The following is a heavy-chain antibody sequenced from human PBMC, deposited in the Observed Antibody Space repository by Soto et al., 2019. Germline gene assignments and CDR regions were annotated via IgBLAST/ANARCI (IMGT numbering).Heavy chain of an antibody. V-gene: IGHV3-9*01. CDR2: ISWNSGSI. CDR1: GFTFDDYA. D-gene: IGHD2-2*02. CDR3: AKGVALGYCTSTSCHNYYMDV. J-gene: IGHJ6*03. Sequence: EVQLMESGGGLVQPGRSLRLSCSASGFTFDDYAMHWVRQAPGKGLEWVSGISWNSGSIAYADSVKGRFTISRDNAKNSLYLQMNSLRAEDTALYYCAKGVALGYCTSTSCHNYYMDVWGKGTTVTVSS.